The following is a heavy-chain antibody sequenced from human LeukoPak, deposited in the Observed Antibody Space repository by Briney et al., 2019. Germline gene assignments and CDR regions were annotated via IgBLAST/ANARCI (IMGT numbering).Heavy chain of an antibody. CDR3: AKDLAPQSSSWPSDY. CDR1: GFSFSTYG. CDR2: ISWDGSNK. D-gene: IGHD6-13*01. J-gene: IGHJ4*02. V-gene: IGHV3-30*18. Sequence: GRSLRLSCAASGFSFSTYGMHWVRQAPGKGLEWVAVISWDGSNKYYAETAKGRFTISRDNSKNTLYLQMNSLRAEDTAVYYCAKDLAPQSSSWPSDYWGQGTLVAVSS.